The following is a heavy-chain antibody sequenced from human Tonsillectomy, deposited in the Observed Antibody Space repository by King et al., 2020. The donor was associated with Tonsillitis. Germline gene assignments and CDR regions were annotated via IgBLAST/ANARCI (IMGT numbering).Heavy chain of an antibody. CDR1: GYTFTSYG. D-gene: IGHD5-12*01. CDR3: ARSGSGYGPSLFDY. J-gene: IGHJ4*02. Sequence: QLVQSVAEVKKPGASVKVSCKASGYTFTSYGISWVRQAPGQGLECVGWISAYNGNTHYAQKLQGRVTMTTDTSTSTAYMELRSLSSDDTAVYYCARSGSGYGPSLFDYWGQGTLVTVSS. CDR2: ISAYNGNT. V-gene: IGHV1-18*01.